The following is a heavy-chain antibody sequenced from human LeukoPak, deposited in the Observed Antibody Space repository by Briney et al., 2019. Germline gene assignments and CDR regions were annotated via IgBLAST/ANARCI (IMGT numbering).Heavy chain of an antibody. CDR2: FDPEDGET. J-gene: IGHJ3*02. V-gene: IGHV1-24*01. CDR1: GYTLTELS. D-gene: IGHD6-19*01. CDR3: ATDLAGVAGTRAFDI. Sequence: ASVKVSCKVSGYTLTELSMHWVRQAPGEGLEYMGGFDPEDGETIYAQKFQGRVTMTEDTSTDTAYMELSSLRSEDTAVYYCATDLAGVAGTRAFDIWGQGTRVTVSS.